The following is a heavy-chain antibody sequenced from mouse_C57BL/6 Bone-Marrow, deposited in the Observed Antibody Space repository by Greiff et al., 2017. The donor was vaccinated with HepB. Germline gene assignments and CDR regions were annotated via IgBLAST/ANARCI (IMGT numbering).Heavy chain of an antibody. J-gene: IGHJ3*01. CDR3: ARGGYYGSRWFAY. CDR1: GYTFTSYW. V-gene: IGHV1-55*01. D-gene: IGHD1-1*01. CDR2: IYPGSGST. Sequence: VQLQQPGAELVKPGASVKMSCKASGYTFTSYWITWVKQRPGQGLEWIGDIYPGSGSTNYNEKFKSKATLTVDTSSSTAYMQLSSLTSEDSAVYYCARGGYYGSRWFAYWGQGTLVTVSA.